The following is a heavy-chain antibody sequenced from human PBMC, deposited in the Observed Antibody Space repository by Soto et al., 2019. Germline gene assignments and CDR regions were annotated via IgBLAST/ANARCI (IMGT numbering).Heavy chain of an antibody. J-gene: IGHJ4*01. CDR2: IYYSGST. CDR1: GDSIHSYY. V-gene: IGHV4-59*01. Sequence: QVQLQESGPGLVKPSETLSLTCSVSGDSIHSYYWTWIRQPPGKGLEWIGYIYYSGSTSYNPSLESRVTFSVDRSKNQFSLSLRSVTAADTAVYYCAREADNGGIDYWGHGTLVTVSP. D-gene: IGHD4-17*01. CDR3: AREADNGGIDY.